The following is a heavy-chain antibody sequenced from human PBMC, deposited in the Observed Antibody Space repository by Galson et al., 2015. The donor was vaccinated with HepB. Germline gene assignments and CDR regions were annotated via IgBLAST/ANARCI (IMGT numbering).Heavy chain of an antibody. CDR1: GFIFSNYG. D-gene: IGHD6-19*01. CDR3: AKVQGGAQWHDFFLDY. CDR2: ISYDGTYK. V-gene: IGHV3-30*18. Sequence: SLRLSCAASGFIFSNYGMDWVRQTPGKGLEWVAVISYDGTYKYYADSVKGRFTISRDNSKNTLSLQMNGLRTEDTAVYYCAKVQGGAQWHDFFLDYWGQGALVTVSP. J-gene: IGHJ4*02.